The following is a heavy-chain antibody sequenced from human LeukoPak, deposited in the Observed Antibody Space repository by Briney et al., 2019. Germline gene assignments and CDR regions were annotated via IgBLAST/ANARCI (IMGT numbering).Heavy chain of an antibody. CDR3: ARDLGYGMDV. CDR1: GFTFSSYE. Sequence: GGSLRLSCAASGFTFSSYEMNWVRQAPGKGLEWVSYISSSGSTIYYADSVKGRFTISRDNAKNSLYLQINCLRAEDTAVYYCARDLGYGMDVWGQGTTVTVSS. CDR2: ISSSGSTI. V-gene: IGHV3-48*03. J-gene: IGHJ6*02.